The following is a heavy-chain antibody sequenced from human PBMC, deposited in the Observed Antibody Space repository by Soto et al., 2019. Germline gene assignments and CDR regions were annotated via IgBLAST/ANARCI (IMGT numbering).Heavy chain of an antibody. CDR2: IYYSGST. V-gene: IGHV4-39*01. J-gene: IGHJ4*02. CDR1: GGSISSSSYY. D-gene: IGHD2-15*01. Sequence: QLQLQESGPGLVKPSETLSLTCTVSGGSISSSSYYWGWIRQPPGKGLEWIGSIYYSGSTYYNPSLENQGTISVETSKNLFSLKLSSVTAADTAVYSCARHTPAISISDHWGQGTLVTVSS. CDR3: ARHTPAISISDH.